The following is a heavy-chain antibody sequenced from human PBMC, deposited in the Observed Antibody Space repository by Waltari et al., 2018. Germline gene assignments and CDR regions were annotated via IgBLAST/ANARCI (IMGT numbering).Heavy chain of an antibody. D-gene: IGHD3-10*01. J-gene: IGHJ3*02. CDR3: ARDPYTGGYGAFDI. V-gene: IGHV3-7*01. Sequence: EVQLVESGGGVVQPGGSLRLSCAASGFSFSTSCMSWVRQAPGKGLEWVANIKEDGTQKNYLASVEGRLTVSRDNAKNSLYLQMNSLSAEDTAVYYCARDPYTGGYGAFDIWGQGTMVTVSS. CDR2: IKEDGTQK. CDR1: GFSFSTSC.